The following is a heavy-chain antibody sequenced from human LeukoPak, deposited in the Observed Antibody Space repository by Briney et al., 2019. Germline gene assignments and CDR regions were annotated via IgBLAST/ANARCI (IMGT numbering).Heavy chain of an antibody. CDR1: GYTFTSYD. CDR2: MNPNSGNT. Sequence: ASVKVSCKASGYTFTSYDINWVRQAPGQGLEWMGWMNPNSGNTGYAQKFQGRVTITRNTSISTAYMELSSLRSEDTAVYYCTSGRITMIVSLDYWGQGTLVTVSS. V-gene: IGHV1-8*03. J-gene: IGHJ4*02. CDR3: TSGRITMIVSLDY. D-gene: IGHD3-22*01.